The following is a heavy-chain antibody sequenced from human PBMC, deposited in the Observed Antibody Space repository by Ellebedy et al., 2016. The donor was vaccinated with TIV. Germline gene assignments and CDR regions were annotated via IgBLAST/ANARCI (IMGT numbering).Heavy chain of an antibody. J-gene: IGHJ4*02. Sequence: MPSETLSLTCTVSGGSISSGAFYWTWFRQQPGKGLEWIGNIYYSGSTYYRPSLKSRITISLDTTKNKFSLRLSSVTAADTAVYYCARDEGGSGSLSYWGQGTLVTVSS. CDR1: GGSISSGAFY. CDR2: IYYSGST. V-gene: IGHV4-31*03. D-gene: IGHD3-10*01. CDR3: ARDEGGSGSLSY.